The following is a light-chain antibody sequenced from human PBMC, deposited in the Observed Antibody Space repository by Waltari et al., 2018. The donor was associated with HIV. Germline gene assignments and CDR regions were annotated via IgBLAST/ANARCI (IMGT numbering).Light chain of an antibody. J-gene: IGKJ5*01. Sequence: DIVLTQSPDTLSVSPGQRATLSCRASPSISASQLAWYQQKPGQAPRLVIYGASTRATGIPDRFSGSGSGTDFALTISRLEPEDSAVFYCQQYGRSPITFGLGTRLEIK. V-gene: IGKV3-20*01. CDR3: QQYGRSPIT. CDR1: PSISASQ. CDR2: GAS.